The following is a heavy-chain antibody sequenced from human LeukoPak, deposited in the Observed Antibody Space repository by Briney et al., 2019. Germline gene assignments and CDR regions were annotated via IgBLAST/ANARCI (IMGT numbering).Heavy chain of an antibody. CDR3: TRGPFLNGNAYNWFDP. Sequence: GASVKVSCKTSGYTFTSFDINWVRHTTGHGPEWMGLVNCDNENTRYARKFQGRVAITRDTSTSTVYLELNNLSSDDTAMYYCTRGPFLNGNAYNWFDPWGQGTLVTVSS. J-gene: IGHJ5*02. V-gene: IGHV1-8*03. D-gene: IGHD1-20*01. CDR2: VNCDNENT. CDR1: GYTFTSFD.